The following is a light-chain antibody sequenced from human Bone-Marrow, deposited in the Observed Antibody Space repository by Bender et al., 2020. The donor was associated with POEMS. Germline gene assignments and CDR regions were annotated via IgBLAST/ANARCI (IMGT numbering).Light chain of an antibody. CDR2: EVT. J-gene: IGLJ2*01. Sequence: QSALTQPPSASGSPGQSVTISCTGTSSDVGDYNFVSWYQHHPGKAPKLMIYEVTKRTSGVPDRFSGSKSGNTASLTISGLQAEDEADYYCSSYASSDTVVFGGGTKLTVL. CDR1: SSDVGDYNF. CDR3: SSYASSDTVV. V-gene: IGLV2-8*01.